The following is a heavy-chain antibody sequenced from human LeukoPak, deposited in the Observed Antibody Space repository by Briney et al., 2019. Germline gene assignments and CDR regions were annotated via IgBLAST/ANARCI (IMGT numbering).Heavy chain of an antibody. CDR3: ARDLEYSGYLDAGSY. Sequence: SVKVSCKASGGTFSSYAISWVRQAPGQGLEWMGGIIPIFGTANYAQKFQGRVTITTDESTSTAYMELSSLRSEDTAVYYCARDLEYSGYLDAGSYWGQGTLVTVSS. V-gene: IGHV1-69*05. CDR2: IIPIFGTA. CDR1: GGTFSSYA. D-gene: IGHD5-12*01. J-gene: IGHJ4*02.